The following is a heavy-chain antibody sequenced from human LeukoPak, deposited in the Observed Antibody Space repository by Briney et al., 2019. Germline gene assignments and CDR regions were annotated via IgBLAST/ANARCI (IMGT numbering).Heavy chain of an antibody. D-gene: IGHD3-10*01. CDR2: IYSGGST. CDR1: GFTVSSNY. Sequence: GGSLRLSCAASGFTVSSNYMSWVRQAPGKGLEWVSGIYSGGSTYYADSVEGRFTISRYNSKNTLYLQMNSLRSEDTAVYYCARNYYGSGSYWVPGLDYGMDVWGQGTTVTVSS. J-gene: IGHJ6*02. V-gene: IGHV3-66*01. CDR3: ARNYYGSGSYWVPGLDYGMDV.